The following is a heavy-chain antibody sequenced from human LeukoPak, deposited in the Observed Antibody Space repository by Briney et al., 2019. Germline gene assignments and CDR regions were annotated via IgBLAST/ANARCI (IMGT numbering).Heavy chain of an antibody. J-gene: IGHJ4*02. CDR2: IKQDGSEK. CDR3: ASLGN. Sequence: GGSLRLSCAASGFPFSDYWMNWVRQAPGKGLEWVANIKQDGSEKIYVNSGKGRFTISRDNAKNSLLLQMNSVRADETAVYYCASLGNWGQGTLVTVSS. D-gene: IGHD1-1*01. V-gene: IGHV3-7*01. CDR1: GFPFSDYW.